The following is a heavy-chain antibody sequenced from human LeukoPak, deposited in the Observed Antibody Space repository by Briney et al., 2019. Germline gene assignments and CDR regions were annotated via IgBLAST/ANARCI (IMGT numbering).Heavy chain of an antibody. Sequence: ASVKVSCKASGYTFTSYGISWVRQAPGQGLEWMGWISAYKGNTNYAQNLHGRVTMTTDTSTSIAYMELRSLGSDDTAVYYCARFSIAANWFDPWGQGTLVTVSS. D-gene: IGHD6-25*01. CDR1: GYTFTSYG. CDR2: ISAYKGNT. J-gene: IGHJ5*02. CDR3: ARFSIAANWFDP. V-gene: IGHV1-18*01.